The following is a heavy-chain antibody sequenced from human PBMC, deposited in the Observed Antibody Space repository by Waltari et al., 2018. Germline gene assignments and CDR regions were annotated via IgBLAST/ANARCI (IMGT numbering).Heavy chain of an antibody. D-gene: IGHD1-26*01. Sequence: FSTYVMSWVRQAPGKGLEWVSFISDGGGRTYYADSAKGRFTISRDNSKNTLYLQMNSLIAEDTAVYYCLRGTNGDYLGQGTLVTVSA. V-gene: IGHV3-23*01. CDR1: FSTYV. J-gene: IGHJ4*02. CDR3: LRGTNGDY. CDR2: ISDGGGRT.